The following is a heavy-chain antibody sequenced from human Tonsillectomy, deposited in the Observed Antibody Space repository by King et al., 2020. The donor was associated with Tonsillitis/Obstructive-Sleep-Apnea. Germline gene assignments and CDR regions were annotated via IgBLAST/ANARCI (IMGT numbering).Heavy chain of an antibody. CDR3: ARDPDGDYGAY. J-gene: IGHJ4*02. CDR2: ISSGGSYT. CDR1: GFTFSDYY. Sequence: VQLVESGGGLVKPGGSLRLSCAASGFTFSDYYMSWIRQAPGKGLEWISYISSGGSYTNHADSVKGRFTISRDNAKNSLYLQMYSLRAEDTAVYYCARDPDGDYGAYWGQGTLVTVSS. D-gene: IGHD4-17*01. V-gene: IGHV3-11*05.